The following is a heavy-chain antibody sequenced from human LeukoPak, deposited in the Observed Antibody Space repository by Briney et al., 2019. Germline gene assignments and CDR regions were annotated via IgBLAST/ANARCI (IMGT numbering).Heavy chain of an antibody. Sequence: SETLSLICNVSGDSVSSGYWTWIRQSPAKGLEWIGFIYDNGVTDYNPSLKSRLIISLDTSKNQFSLNLRSVSAADSAIYYCAGRGHRYSRDWGQGILVTVSS. CDR2: IYDNGVT. V-gene: IGHV4-4*09. CDR3: AGRGHRYSRD. CDR1: GDSVSSGY. J-gene: IGHJ1*01. D-gene: IGHD2-15*01.